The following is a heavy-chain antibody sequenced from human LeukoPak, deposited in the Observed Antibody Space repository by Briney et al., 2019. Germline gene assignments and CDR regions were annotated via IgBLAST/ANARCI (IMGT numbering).Heavy chain of an antibody. V-gene: IGHV3-74*01. CDR3: AREYSSGWYFDY. CDR1: GFTFSSYW. CDR2: INSDGSST. J-gene: IGHJ4*02. Sequence: PGGSLRLSCAASGFTFSSYWMHWVRQAPGKGLVWVSRINSDGSSTSYADSVKGRFTISRDNAKNTLYLQMNSLRAEDTAVYYCAREYSSGWYFDYWGQGTLVTVPS. D-gene: IGHD6-19*01.